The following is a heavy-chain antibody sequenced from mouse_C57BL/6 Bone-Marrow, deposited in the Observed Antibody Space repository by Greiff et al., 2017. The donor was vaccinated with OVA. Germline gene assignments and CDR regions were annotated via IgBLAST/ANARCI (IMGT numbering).Heavy chain of an antibody. J-gene: IGHJ1*03. Sequence: QVQLQQSGPELVKPGASVKISCKASGYAFSSSWMNWVKQRPGKGLEWIGRIYPGDGDTNYNGKFKGKATLTADKSSSTAYMQLSSLTSEDSAVYFCAREFITTVHWYFDVWGTGTTVTVSS. CDR3: AREFITTVHWYFDV. CDR2: IYPGDGDT. CDR1: GYAFSSSW. V-gene: IGHV1-82*01. D-gene: IGHD1-1*01.